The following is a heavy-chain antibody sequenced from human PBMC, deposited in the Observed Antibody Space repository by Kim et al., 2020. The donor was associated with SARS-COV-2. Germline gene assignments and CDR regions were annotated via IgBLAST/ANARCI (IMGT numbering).Heavy chain of an antibody. J-gene: IGHJ4*01. CDR3: AICWGSCGGDIYSTFYY. Sequence: GGSLRLSCAASGFTFSSYAMSWVRQTPGKGLEWVSVIYSRGSCTYYADSVKGRFTISRDNSKHTLYLQMNSLRAAATSVYYCAICWGSCGGDIYSTFYY. V-gene: IGHV3-23*03. D-gene: IGHD2-21*01. CDR2: IYSRGSCT. CDR1: GFTFSSYA.